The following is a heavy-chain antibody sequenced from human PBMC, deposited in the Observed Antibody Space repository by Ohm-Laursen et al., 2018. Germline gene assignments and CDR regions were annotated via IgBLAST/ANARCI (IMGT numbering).Heavy chain of an antibody. CDR1: GFTFSSYG. V-gene: IGHV3-23*01. D-gene: IGHD1-1*01. Sequence: SLRLSCAASGFTFSSYGMSWVRQAPGKGPEWVSSISRSGGGTYYADSVKGRFTIPRDDSKNTLYLQMNSLRAEDTAVYYCVRRIILTGPPFFDYWGQGTLVTVSS. J-gene: IGHJ4*02. CDR3: VRRIILTGPPFFDY. CDR2: ISRSGGGT.